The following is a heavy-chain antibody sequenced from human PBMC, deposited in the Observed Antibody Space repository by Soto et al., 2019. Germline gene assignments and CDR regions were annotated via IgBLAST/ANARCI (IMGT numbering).Heavy chain of an antibody. CDR3: ARDDEYSGNGMDV. CDR1: GFTFSNYG. J-gene: IGHJ6*02. V-gene: IGHV3-33*01. Sequence: QVQLVESGGGVVQPGRSLRLSCAASGFTFSNYGMHWVRQAPGKGLEWVAVILNDGSNRYHADSVKDRFTISRDNSKNTLYLQMNSLRAEDTAVYYCARDDEYSGNGMDVWGQGTTVTAS. CDR2: ILNDGSNR. D-gene: IGHD3-10*01.